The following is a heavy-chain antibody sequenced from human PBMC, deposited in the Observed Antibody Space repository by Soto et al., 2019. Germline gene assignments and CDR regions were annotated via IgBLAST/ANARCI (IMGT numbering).Heavy chain of an antibody. D-gene: IGHD6-13*01. Sequence: ASVKVSCKASGYTFTSYGISWVRQAPGQGLEWIGWISAYNGNTNYAQKLQGRVTMTTDTSTSTAYMELRSLRSDGTAVYYCARDDSSSWYWFDPCGRGTLVAVSS. CDR2: ISAYNGNT. CDR3: ARDDSSSWYWFDP. J-gene: IGHJ5*02. V-gene: IGHV1-18*01. CDR1: GYTFTSYG.